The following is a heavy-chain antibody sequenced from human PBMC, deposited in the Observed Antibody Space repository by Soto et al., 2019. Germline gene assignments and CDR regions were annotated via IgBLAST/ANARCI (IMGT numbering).Heavy chain of an antibody. J-gene: IGHJ5*02. CDR3: ARLRIATNNYKWFDP. CDR2: IYVTGAV. Sequence: PSETLSLTYSVSGAALNSGNSYWSWIRQVPGKGLEWIGHIYVTGAVDYNPSLRDRITISQDTSERQFSLNLRLVTAADTAVYYCARLRIATNNYKWFDPWGQGTLVTVS. D-gene: IGHD2-21*01. CDR1: GAALNSGNSY. V-gene: IGHV4-31*03.